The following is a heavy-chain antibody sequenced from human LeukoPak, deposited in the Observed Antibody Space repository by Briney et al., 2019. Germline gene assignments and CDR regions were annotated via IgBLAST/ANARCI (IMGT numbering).Heavy chain of an antibody. CDR2: ISDSGGST. CDR1: GFAFSSYA. D-gene: IGHD6-19*01. Sequence: PGGSLRLSCAASGFAFSSYAMSWVRQAPGKGLEWVSAISDSGGSTYYADSVKGRFTISRDNSKNTLYLQMNSLRAEDTAVYYCAKHPRSGWYLGWFDPWGQGTLVTVSS. V-gene: IGHV3-23*01. CDR3: AKHPRSGWYLGWFDP. J-gene: IGHJ5*02.